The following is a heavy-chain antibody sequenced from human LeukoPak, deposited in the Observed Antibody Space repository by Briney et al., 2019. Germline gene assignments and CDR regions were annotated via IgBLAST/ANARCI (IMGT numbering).Heavy chain of an antibody. CDR1: GFPFSTYG. Sequence: SGGSLRLSCAASGFPFSTYGMHWVRQAPGKGLEWVAVIWYDGSNENYRDSVKGRFTISRDNSKNTLYLQMNSLRAEDTAVYYCAKDPGPLDGDYWGQGTLVTVSS. CDR3: AKDPGPLDGDY. D-gene: IGHD5/OR15-5a*01. CDR2: IWYDGSNE. V-gene: IGHV3-30*02. J-gene: IGHJ4*02.